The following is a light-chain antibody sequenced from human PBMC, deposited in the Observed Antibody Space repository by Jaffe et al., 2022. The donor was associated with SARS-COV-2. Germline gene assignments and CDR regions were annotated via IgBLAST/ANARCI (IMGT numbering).Light chain of an antibody. CDR2: AAS. CDR3: QQLNSSPYT. Sequence: DIQLTQSPSFLSASVGDRVTITCRASQGIGSYLAWYQQKPGKAPKLLIYAASTLQSAVPSRFSGSGSGTEFTLTISSLQPEDFATYYCQQLNSSPYTFGQGTKLEIK. J-gene: IGKJ2*01. CDR1: QGIGSY. V-gene: IGKV1-9*01.